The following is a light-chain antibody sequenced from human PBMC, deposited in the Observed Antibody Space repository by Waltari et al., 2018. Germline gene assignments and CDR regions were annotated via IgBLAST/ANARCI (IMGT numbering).Light chain of an antibody. V-gene: IGLV2-14*01. J-gene: IGLJ3*02. CDR1: SEELGGYDH. Sequence: QSALTQPASVSGNHGQSLTISCTGTSEELGGYDHVSLYQQYPGKAPRLSLYAVTSRPYDVSYRFSGPKSGNMASLTITGSQADDEADYYFSSYPTSSRVFSGGTKVTVL. CDR2: AVT. CDR3: SSYPTSSRV.